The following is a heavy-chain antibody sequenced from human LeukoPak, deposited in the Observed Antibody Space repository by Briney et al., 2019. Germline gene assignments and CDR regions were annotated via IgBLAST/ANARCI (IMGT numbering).Heavy chain of an antibody. V-gene: IGHV4-59*01. D-gene: IGHD4-17*01. J-gene: IGHJ4*02. Sequence: SETLSLTCTVSGGSISSYYWSWIRKPPGQGLERIGYIYYSGSTNYNPSLKSRVTISVDTSKNQFSLKLSSVTAADTAVYYCARALDYGDYFDYWGQGTLVTVSS. CDR1: GGSISSYY. CDR3: ARALDYGDYFDY. CDR2: IYYSGST.